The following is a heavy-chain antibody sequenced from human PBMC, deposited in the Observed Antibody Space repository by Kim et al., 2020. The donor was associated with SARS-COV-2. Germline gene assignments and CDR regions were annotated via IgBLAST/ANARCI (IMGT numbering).Heavy chain of an antibody. V-gene: IGHV3-33*08. CDR2: IWNDGSKK. D-gene: IGHD1-26*01. CDR3: ARDGSASLDY. Sequence: GGSLRLSCAASGFTLTTYGIHWVRQAPGKGLEWVAVIWNDGSKKYYGDSVKGRFTISRDISNNTVYLQMNSLSARDTAVYYCARDGSASLDYWGQGTLVSVSS. J-gene: IGHJ4*02. CDR1: GFTLTTYG.